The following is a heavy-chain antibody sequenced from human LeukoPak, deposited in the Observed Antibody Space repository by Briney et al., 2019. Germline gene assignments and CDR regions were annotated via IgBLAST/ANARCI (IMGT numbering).Heavy chain of an antibody. Sequence: PGGSLRLSCAASGFTVSSNYMSWVRQAPGKGLEWVSVIYSGGSTYYADSVKGRFTISRDNSKNTLYLQMNSLRAEDTAVYYCARDRGGATYYFDYWGQGTLVTVSS. CDR2: IYSGGST. D-gene: IGHD1-26*01. V-gene: IGHV3-53*01. CDR3: ARDRGGATYYFDY. J-gene: IGHJ4*02. CDR1: GFTVSSNY.